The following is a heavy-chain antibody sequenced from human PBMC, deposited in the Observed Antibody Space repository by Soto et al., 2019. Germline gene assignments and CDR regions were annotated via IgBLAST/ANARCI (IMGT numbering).Heavy chain of an antibody. J-gene: IGHJ5*02. CDR3: AGSMRRDHP. CDR1: GGSFRGYD. Sequence: PSETLSLTCAVYGGSFRGYDWSWIRQPPGKGLEWIGEINHSGTTNYNPSLKSRVTISVDTSKNQFSLNLSSVTAADTAVYYCAGSMRRDHPWGQGTLVTVSS. V-gene: IGHV4-34*01. CDR2: INHSGTT.